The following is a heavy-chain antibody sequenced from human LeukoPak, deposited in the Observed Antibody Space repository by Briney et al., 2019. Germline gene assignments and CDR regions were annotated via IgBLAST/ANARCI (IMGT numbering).Heavy chain of an antibody. CDR2: IWYDVSKT. V-gene: IGHV3-33*01. Sequence: GGSLRLSWTASGFNFGGWGMHWVRQAPGKGLEWVAVIWYDVSKTFYADSVKGRFTISRDNSKNTVYLQMNSLRVEDTAVYYCARDGPNAGKDYEYWGQGTLVTVSS. CDR1: GFNFGGWG. D-gene: IGHD3-10*01. CDR3: ARDGPNAGKDYEY. J-gene: IGHJ4*02.